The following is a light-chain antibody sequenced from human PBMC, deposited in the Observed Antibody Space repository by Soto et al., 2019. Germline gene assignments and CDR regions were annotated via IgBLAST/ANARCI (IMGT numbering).Light chain of an antibody. CDR1: SDDVGGYNY. CDR2: DVS. CDR3: SSYASSSTVV. J-gene: IGLJ2*01. Sequence: QSALTQPASVSGSPGQSITISCTGTSDDVGGYNYVSWYQQHPGKAPKLIIYDVSNRPSGVSNRFSGSKSGNTASLTISGLQAEDEADYYCSSYASSSTVVFGGGTKLTVL. V-gene: IGLV2-14*01.